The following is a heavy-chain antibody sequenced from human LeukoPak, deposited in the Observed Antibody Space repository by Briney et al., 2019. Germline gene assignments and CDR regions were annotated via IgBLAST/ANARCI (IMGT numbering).Heavy chain of an antibody. D-gene: IGHD5-24*01. CDR1: GFTFRSCE. CDR2: ISSSGSTL. J-gene: IGHJ4*02. Sequence: GGSLRLSCAASGFTFRSCEMNWVRQAPWKGLEWVSYISSSGSTLYYADSVKGRFTISRDNAKNSLYLQMDSLRAEDSAVYYCVGDGYNQDRDYWGQGTLVTVSS. CDR3: VGDGYNQDRDY. V-gene: IGHV3-48*03.